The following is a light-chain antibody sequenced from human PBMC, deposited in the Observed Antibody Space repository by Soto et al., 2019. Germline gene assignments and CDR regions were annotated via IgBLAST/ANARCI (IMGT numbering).Light chain of an antibody. CDR2: DAS. J-gene: IGKJ4*01. Sequence: EIVLTQSPATLSLSPGERATLSCRASQSISNYLAWYQHKPGQAPRLLIYDASTRATGIPARFSGSGSGTDFTLTISSLQSEDFAVYYCQQYNNWPPLTFGGGTKVEIK. CDR1: QSISNY. V-gene: IGKV3-11*01. CDR3: QQYNNWPPLT.